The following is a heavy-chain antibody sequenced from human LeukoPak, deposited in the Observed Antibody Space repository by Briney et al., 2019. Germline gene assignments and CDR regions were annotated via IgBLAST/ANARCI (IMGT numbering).Heavy chain of an antibody. V-gene: IGHV1-69*05. CDR1: GGTFSSYA. CDR2: IIPIFGTA. D-gene: IGHD1-1*01. CDR3: ARSHSGRDAFDI. Sequence: ASVKVSCKASGGTFSSYAISWVRQAPGQGLEWMGGIIPIFGTANYAQKFQGRVTITTDESTSTAYMELSSLRSEDTAVYYCARSHSGRDAFDIWGQGTMVTVS. J-gene: IGHJ3*02.